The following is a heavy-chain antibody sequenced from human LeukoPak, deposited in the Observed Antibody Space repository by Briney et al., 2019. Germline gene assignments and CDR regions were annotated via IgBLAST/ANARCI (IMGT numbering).Heavy chain of an antibody. V-gene: IGHV4-59*08. D-gene: IGHD6-13*01. J-gene: IGHJ6*03. CDR1: GGSISSYY. Sequence: SETLSLTCTVSGGSISSYYWSWIRQPPGKGLEWIGYIYYSGSTNYNPSLKSRVTISVDTSKNQFSLKLSSVTAADTAVYYCARVLIDSSWINYYYYMDVWGKGTTVTVSS. CDR3: ARVLIDSSWINYYYYMDV. CDR2: IYYSGST.